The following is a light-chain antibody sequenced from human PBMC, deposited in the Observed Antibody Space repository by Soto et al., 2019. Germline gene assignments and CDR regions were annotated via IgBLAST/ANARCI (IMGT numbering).Light chain of an antibody. CDR3: QQYDSYSPYT. Sequence: DIQMNQFPPTLSASIGDRVTITCRASQTISSSLAWYQQKPGKAPKLLIYKASTLETGVPSRFSGSGSGTEFTLTISSLQPDDFATYYCQQYDSYSPYTFGQGTRLEIK. CDR1: QTISSS. J-gene: IGKJ2*01. CDR2: KAS. V-gene: IGKV1-5*03.